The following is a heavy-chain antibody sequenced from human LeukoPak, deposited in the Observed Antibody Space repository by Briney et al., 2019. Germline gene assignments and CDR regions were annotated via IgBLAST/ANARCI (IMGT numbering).Heavy chain of an antibody. CDR1: GGSVSSGSYY. D-gene: IGHD3-22*01. CDR3: ARGRNYYDSSGECDY. CDR2: IYYSGST. V-gene: IGHV4-61*01. J-gene: IGHJ4*02. Sequence: SETLSLTCTVSGGSVSSGSYYWSWIRQPPGKGLEWIGYIYYSGSTNYNPSLKSRVTISVDTSKNQFSLKLSSVTAADTAVYYCARGRNYYDSSGECDYWGQGTLVTVSS.